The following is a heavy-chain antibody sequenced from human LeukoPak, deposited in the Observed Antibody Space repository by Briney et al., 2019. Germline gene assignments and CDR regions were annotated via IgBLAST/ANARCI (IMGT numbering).Heavy chain of an antibody. V-gene: IGHV3-48*03. J-gene: IGHJ4*02. CDR1: GFTFSSYE. CDR3: ARDPLAYCGGDCYFFFDY. Sequence: GGSLRLSCAASGFTFSSYEMNWVRQAPGRGLEWVSYISSSGSTIYYADSVKGRFTISRDNAKNSLYLQMNSLRAEDTAVYYCARDPLAYCGGDCYFFFDYWGQGALVTVSS. D-gene: IGHD2-21*02. CDR2: ISSSGSTI.